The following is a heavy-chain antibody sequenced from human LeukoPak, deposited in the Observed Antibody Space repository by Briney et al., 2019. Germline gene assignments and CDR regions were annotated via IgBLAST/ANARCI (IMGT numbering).Heavy chain of an antibody. Sequence: PSQTLSLTCAVSGGSISSGGYSWSWIRQPPGKGLEWIGYIYHSGSTYYNPSLKSRVTISVDRSKNQFSLKLSSVTAADTAVYHCASYSSSWYDDYWGQGTLVTVSS. D-gene: IGHD6-13*01. J-gene: IGHJ4*02. V-gene: IGHV4-30-2*01. CDR2: IYHSGST. CDR1: GGSISSGGYS. CDR3: ASYSSSWYDDY.